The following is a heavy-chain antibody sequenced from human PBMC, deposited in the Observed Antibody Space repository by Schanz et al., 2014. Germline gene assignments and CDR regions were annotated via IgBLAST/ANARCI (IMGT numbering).Heavy chain of an antibody. J-gene: IGHJ6*02. Sequence: EVQLVESGGGLEQPGGSLRLSCVTSGFTFTNYGMTWIRQAPGKGLEWISYVSSYDTTVSYADSVKGRFTISRDNAKNSVYLQMNSLRVEDTAVYYCARYGFRKFGVVYGLAVWGQGTTVTVS. CDR3: ARYGFRKFGVVYGLAV. CDR2: VSSYDTTV. CDR1: GFTFTNYG. D-gene: IGHD3-3*01. V-gene: IGHV3-48*03.